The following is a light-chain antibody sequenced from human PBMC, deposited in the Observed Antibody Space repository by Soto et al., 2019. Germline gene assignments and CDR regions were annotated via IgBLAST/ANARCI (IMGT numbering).Light chain of an antibody. CDR3: GTWDSSLSTGV. CDR1: TANIGNNY. CDR2: DND. V-gene: IGLV1-51*01. J-gene: IGLJ2*01. Sequence: QSVLTQPPSVSAAPGQKVTIFCTGSTANIGNNYVAWYQQLPGTAPQLLIYDNDKRPSGVPDRFSGCKSGTSVTLGITGLQTGDEADDYCGTWDSSLSTGVFGAGTKLTVL.